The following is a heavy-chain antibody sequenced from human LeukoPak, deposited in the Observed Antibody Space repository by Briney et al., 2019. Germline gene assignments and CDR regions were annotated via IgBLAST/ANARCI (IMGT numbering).Heavy chain of an antibody. D-gene: IGHD4-23*01. CDR3: ARGGNDAFDI. CDR1: GGSISTYY. V-gene: IGHV4-59*12. J-gene: IGHJ3*02. CDR2: VYYIGTT. Sequence: SETLSLTCTVSGGSISTYYWSWTRQSPGKGLEWIGFVYYIGTTNYNPSLKSRVTISLGTSKNQFSLRLSSVTAADTAVYYCARGGNDAFDIWGQGTVVTVSS.